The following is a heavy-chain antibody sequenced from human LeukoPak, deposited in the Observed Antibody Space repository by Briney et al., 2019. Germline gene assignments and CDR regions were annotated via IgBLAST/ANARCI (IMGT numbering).Heavy chain of an antibody. Sequence: GGSLRLSCAASGFTFSSYEMNWVRQAPGKGLGWVSYLSSSGSTIYYADSVKGRFTISRDNAKNSLYLQMNSLRAEDTAVYYCARGREAVAVAATCYCDYWGQGTLVTVSS. CDR1: GFTFSSYE. CDR3: ARGREAVAVAATCYCDY. V-gene: IGHV3-48*03. J-gene: IGHJ4*02. D-gene: IGHD6-19*01. CDR2: LSSSGSTI.